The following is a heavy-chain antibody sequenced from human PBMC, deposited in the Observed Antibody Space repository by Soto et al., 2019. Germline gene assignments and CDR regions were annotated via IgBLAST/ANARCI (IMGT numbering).Heavy chain of an antibody. J-gene: IGHJ4*02. CDR1: GFIFSDYW. V-gene: IGHV3-7*01. CDR2: IMKYLGVK. Sequence: GGSLRLSCEASGFIFSDYWMFWVRQAPVNGLEFVASIMKYLGVKKYVDSVKGRFTISRYNAKNSLFLQLNSLRAEDTAVYYCARDRDYYKADNSGQGTLVIVSS. CDR3: ARDRDYYKADN. D-gene: IGHD1-26*01.